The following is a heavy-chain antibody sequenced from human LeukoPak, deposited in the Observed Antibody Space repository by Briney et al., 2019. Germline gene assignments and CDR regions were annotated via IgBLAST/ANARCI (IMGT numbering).Heavy chain of an antibody. Sequence: SVKVSCKASGGTFCSYAISWVRQAPGQGLEWMGGIIPIFGTANYAQKFQGRVTITADESTSTAYMELSSLRSEDTAVYYCAKAGYGSGSLIDYWGQGTLVTVSS. CDR3: AKAGYGSGSLIDY. CDR1: GGTFCSYA. V-gene: IGHV1-69*13. CDR2: IIPIFGTA. D-gene: IGHD3-10*01. J-gene: IGHJ4*02.